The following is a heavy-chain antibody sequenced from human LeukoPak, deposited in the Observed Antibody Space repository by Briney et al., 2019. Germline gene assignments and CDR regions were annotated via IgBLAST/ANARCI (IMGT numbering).Heavy chain of an antibody. J-gene: IGHJ4*02. D-gene: IGHD3-22*01. Sequence: SETLSLTCTVSGASISSYDWTWIRQPPGKGLEWIGYIFYSGSTNYNPSLESRVTISVDTSKNQFSLKLSSVTAADTAVYYCARGADSSGYYSILYFDYWGQGTLVTVSS. CDR3: ARGADSSGYYSILYFDY. CDR1: GASISSYD. V-gene: IGHV4-59*01. CDR2: IFYSGST.